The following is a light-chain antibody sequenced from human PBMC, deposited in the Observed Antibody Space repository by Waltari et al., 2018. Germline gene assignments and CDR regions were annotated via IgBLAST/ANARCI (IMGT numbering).Light chain of an antibody. CDR1: QSISTH. CDR2: AAS. CDR3: QQSYNTPRT. Sequence: DIQMTQSPSSLSASVGDRGSITCRASQSISTHLNWYQQKPGKAPKLLIYAASNLQSGVPSRFSGRGSETDFTLTISSLQPEDFAVYYCQQSYNTPRTFGPGTKVDIK. J-gene: IGKJ3*01. V-gene: IGKV1-39*01.